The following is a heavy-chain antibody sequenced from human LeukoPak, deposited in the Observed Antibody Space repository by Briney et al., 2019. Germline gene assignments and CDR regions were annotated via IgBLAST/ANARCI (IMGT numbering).Heavy chain of an antibody. CDR3: AKGPMYGSGSYYKY. J-gene: IGHJ4*02. V-gene: IGHV3-23*01. CDR1: GFTFSSYG. CDR2: ISGSGGST. Sequence: GGSLRLSCAASGFTFSSYGMSWVRQAPGKGLEWVSAISGSGGSTYYADSVKGRFTISRDNSKNTLYLQMNSLRAEDTAVYYCAKGPMYGSGSYYKYWGQGTLVTVSS. D-gene: IGHD3-10*01.